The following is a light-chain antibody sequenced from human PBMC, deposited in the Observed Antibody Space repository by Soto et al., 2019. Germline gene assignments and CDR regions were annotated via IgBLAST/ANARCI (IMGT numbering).Light chain of an antibody. V-gene: IGKV3-20*01. Sequence: EIVLTQSPGTLSLSPGERATLSCRASQSVSSTYLAWYQQKPGQAPRLLIYGASIRATGVPDRFSGSGSGTDCTITSSRLEPEDFAVYYCQQYRSAPYTFGQGTKLEIQ. CDR2: GAS. J-gene: IGKJ2*01. CDR3: QQYRSAPYT. CDR1: QSVSSTY.